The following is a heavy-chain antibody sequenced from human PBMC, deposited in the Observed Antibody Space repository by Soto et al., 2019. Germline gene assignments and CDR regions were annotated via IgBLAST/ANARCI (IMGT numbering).Heavy chain of an antibody. CDR1: GFTFSSYA. V-gene: IGHV3-30-3*01. J-gene: IGHJ6*02. CDR2: ISYDGSNK. CDR3: ARDTVAEGATRTEYYYGMDV. Sequence: PGGSLRLSCAASGFTFSSYAMHWVRQAPGKGLEWVAVISYDGSNKYYADSVKGRFTISRDNSKNTLYLQMNSLRAEDTAVYYCARDTVAEGATRTEYYYGMDVWGQGTTVTVSS. D-gene: IGHD1-26*01.